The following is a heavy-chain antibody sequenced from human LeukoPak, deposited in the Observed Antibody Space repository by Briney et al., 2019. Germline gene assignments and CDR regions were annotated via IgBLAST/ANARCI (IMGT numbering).Heavy chain of an antibody. CDR3: AREMGQQLVDDAFDI. CDR2: INPSGGST. CDR1: GYTFTSYY. Sequence: ASVKVSCKASGYTFTSYYMHWVRQAPGQGLEWMRIINPSGGSTSYAQKFQGRVTMTRDTSTRTVYMELSSLRSEDTAVYYCAREMGQQLVDDAFDIWGQGTMVTVSS. J-gene: IGHJ3*02. D-gene: IGHD6-13*01. V-gene: IGHV1-46*01.